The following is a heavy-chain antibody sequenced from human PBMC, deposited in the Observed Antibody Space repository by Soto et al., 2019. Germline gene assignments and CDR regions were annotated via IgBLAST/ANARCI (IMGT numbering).Heavy chain of an antibody. J-gene: IGHJ6*02. CDR2: IIPIFGKP. Sequence: QVQVVQSGAEVKKPGSSVKVSCKVSGGTFSSDAISWVRQAPGQGLEWMGGIIPIFGKPNYAERFQGRVTIIADESKSTGYMELSSLTSDDTAVYYCARAPPIERRHHGMDVWGQGTTVVVS. CDR3: ARAPPIERRHHGMDV. V-gene: IGHV1-69*01. CDR1: GGTFSSDA. D-gene: IGHD1-26*01.